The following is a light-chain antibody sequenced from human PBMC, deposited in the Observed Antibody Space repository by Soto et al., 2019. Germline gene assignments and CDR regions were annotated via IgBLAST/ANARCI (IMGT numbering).Light chain of an antibody. Sequence: QSVLTQPPAVSWAAGQTITISCGGGDANIGAGYDLHWYQQVPGTAPKLLIHSNYLRASGVPDRFSASKSVTAASLAIIGLQADDEADDYCQSYDTMLGDWVFGGGPKVTVL. CDR1: DANIGAGYD. CDR2: SNY. V-gene: IGLV1-40*01. CDR3: QSYDTMLGDWV. J-gene: IGLJ3*02.